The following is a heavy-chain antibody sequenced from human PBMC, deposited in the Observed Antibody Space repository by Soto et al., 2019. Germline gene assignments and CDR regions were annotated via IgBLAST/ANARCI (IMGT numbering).Heavy chain of an antibody. J-gene: IGHJ6*02. CDR2: IWYDGSNK. D-gene: IGHD3-16*01. CDR3: ARGGDYYGMDV. V-gene: IGHV3-33*01. CDR1: VFTFSSYG. Sequence: SLRLSCAASVFTFSSYGMHWVRQAPGKGLEWVAVIWYDGSNKYYADSVKGRFTISRDNSKNTLYLQMNSLRAEDTAVYYCARGGDYYGMDVWGQGTTVTVSS.